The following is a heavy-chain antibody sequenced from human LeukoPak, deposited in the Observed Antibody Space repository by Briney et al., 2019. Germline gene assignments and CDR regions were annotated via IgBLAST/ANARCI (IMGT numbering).Heavy chain of an antibody. Sequence: GGSLQISCKGSGYSFTSYWIGGVRQLPGKGLEGMGIVYPTDSDTRYSPSFQDQVTISADKSISTAYLQWSSLKASDTAMYYCARLRNSSSWNPFDYWGQGTLVTVSS. CDR1: GYSFTSYW. V-gene: IGHV5-51*01. CDR3: ARLRNSSSWNPFDY. CDR2: VYPTDSDT. J-gene: IGHJ4*02. D-gene: IGHD6-13*01.